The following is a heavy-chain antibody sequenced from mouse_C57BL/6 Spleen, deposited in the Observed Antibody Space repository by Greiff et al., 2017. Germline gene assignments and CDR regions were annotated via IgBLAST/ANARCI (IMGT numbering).Heavy chain of an antibody. Sequence: EVQRVESGAELVRPGASVKLSCTASGFNIKDDYMHWVKQRPEQGLEWIGWIDPENGDTEYASKFQGKATITADTSSNTAYLQLSSLTSEDTAVYYCTTMVTRGFAYWGQGTLVTVSA. J-gene: IGHJ3*01. V-gene: IGHV14-4*01. CDR1: GFNIKDDY. CDR3: TTMVTRGFAY. D-gene: IGHD2-2*01. CDR2: IDPENGDT.